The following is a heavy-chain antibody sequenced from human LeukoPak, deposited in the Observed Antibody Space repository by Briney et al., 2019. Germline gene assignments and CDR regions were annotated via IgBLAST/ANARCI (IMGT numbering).Heavy chain of an antibody. CDR3: ARDRIQLWLDAFDI. V-gene: IGHV3-21*01. CDR1: GFTFSSYS. Sequence: GGSLRLSCAASGFTFSSYSMNWVRQAPGKGLEWVSSISSSSSYIYYADSVKGRFTISRDNAKNSLYLQMNSLRAEDTAVYYCARDRIQLWLDAFDIWGQGTIVSVSS. CDR2: ISSSSSYI. D-gene: IGHD5-18*01. J-gene: IGHJ3*02.